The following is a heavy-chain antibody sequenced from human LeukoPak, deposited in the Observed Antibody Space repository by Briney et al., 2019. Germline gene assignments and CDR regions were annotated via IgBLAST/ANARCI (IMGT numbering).Heavy chain of an antibody. CDR2: ISFDGSNI. D-gene: IGHD4-17*01. Sequence: GGSLRLSCAASGFIFSNYAMHWVRQAPGKGLDWVAVISFDGSNIYYADSAKGRFTISRDNSKNTLYLQMNSLRAEDTALYYCARGVPYGDYQDGGGFDPWGQGTLVTVSS. CDR3: ARGVPYGDYQDGGGFDP. CDR1: GFIFSNYA. V-gene: IGHV3-30*04. J-gene: IGHJ5*02.